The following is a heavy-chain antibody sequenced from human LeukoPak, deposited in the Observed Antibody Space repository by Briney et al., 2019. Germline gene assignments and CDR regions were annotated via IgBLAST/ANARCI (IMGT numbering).Heavy chain of an antibody. CDR2: ISSSGSTI. CDR3: ARLGFLEWLLLRGYYFDY. D-gene: IGHD3-3*01. J-gene: IGHJ4*02. V-gene: IGHV3-48*03. Sequence: GGSLRLSCAASGFTFSSYEMSWVRQAPGKGLEWVSYISSSGSTIYYADSVKGRFTISRDNAKNSLYLQMNSLRAEDTAVYYCARLGFLEWLLLRGYYFDYWGQGTLVTVSS. CDR1: GFTFSSYE.